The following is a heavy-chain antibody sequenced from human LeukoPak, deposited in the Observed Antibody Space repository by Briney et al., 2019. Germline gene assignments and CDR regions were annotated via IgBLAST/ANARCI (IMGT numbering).Heavy chain of an antibody. CDR3: ASTTYYYDSSSNFDY. V-gene: IGHV4-61*02. Sequence: SETLSLTCTVSGGSISSGSYYWSWIRQPAGKGLEWIGRIYTSGSTNYNPSLKSRVTISVDTSKNQFSLKLSSVTAADTAVYYCASTTYYYDSSSNFDYWGQGTLVTVSS. CDR1: GGSISSGSYY. J-gene: IGHJ4*02. D-gene: IGHD3-22*01. CDR2: IYTSGST.